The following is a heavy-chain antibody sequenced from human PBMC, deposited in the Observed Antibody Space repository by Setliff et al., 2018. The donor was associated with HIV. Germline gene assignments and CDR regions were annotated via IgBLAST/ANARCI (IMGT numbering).Heavy chain of an antibody. CDR2: ISTYNGNT. Sequence: ASVKVSCKASGYTFTNYGISWVRQAPGQGLEWMGWISTYNGNTNYAQKLQGRVTMTTDTSTSTAYMELSRLRSDDTAVYYCATKVYCTNGVCLDAFDIWGQGTMVTVSS. J-gene: IGHJ3*02. CDR3: ATKVYCTNGVCLDAFDI. V-gene: IGHV1-18*01. D-gene: IGHD2-8*01. CDR1: GYTFTNYG.